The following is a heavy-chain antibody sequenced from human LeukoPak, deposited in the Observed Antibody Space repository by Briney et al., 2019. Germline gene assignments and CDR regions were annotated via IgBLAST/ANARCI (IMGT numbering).Heavy chain of an antibody. CDR1: GYTFTSYY. V-gene: IGHV1-46*01. Sequence: ASVKVSCKASGYTFTSYYMHWVRQATGQGLEWMGIINPSGGSTSYAQKFQGRVTMTRDTSTSTVYMELSSLRSEDTAVYYCAQEGDCSGGSCYSGYYYYGMDVWAKGPRSPSP. CDR3: AQEGDCSGGSCYSGYYYYGMDV. J-gene: IGHJ6*02. D-gene: IGHD2-15*01. CDR2: INPSGGST.